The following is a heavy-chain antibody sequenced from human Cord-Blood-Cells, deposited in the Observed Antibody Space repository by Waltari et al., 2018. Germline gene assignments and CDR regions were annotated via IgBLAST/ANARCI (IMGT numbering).Heavy chain of an antibody. D-gene: IGHD6-13*01. CDR1: GGTFSSYA. Sequence: QVQLVQSGAEVKKPGSSVKVSCKASGGTFSSYAISWVRQAPGQGLEWMGGIIPISGTANYAQKFQGRVTITADEDTSTAYMELSSLRSEAADVYYCAVYSSPYYYYGRDVWGQGTTVTV. CDR3: AVYSSPYYYYGRDV. CDR2: IIPISGTA. J-gene: IGHJ6*02. V-gene: IGHV1-69*01.